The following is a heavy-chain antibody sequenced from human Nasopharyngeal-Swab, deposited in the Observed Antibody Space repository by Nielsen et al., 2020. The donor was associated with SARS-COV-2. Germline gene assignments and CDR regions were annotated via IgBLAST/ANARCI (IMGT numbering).Heavy chain of an antibody. V-gene: IGHV4-61*02. CDR1: GGSISSGSYY. Sequence: SETLSLTCTVSGGSISSGSYYWSWIQQPAGKGLEWIGRILTNGSTNYNPSLKSRITISVDTSKNQFSLRLSSVTAADTAVYYCAKKDKLQHLDAFDIWGQGTVVTVSS. J-gene: IGHJ3*02. CDR2: ILTNGST. CDR3: AKKDKLQHLDAFDI. D-gene: IGHD6-13*01.